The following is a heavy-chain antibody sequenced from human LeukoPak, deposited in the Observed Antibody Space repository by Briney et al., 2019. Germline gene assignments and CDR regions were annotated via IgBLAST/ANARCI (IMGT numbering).Heavy chain of an antibody. V-gene: IGHV3-9*03. CDR2: ISWNSGSI. J-gene: IGHJ4*02. Sequence: GGSLRLSCAASGFTFDDYAMHWVRQAPGKGLEWVSGISWNSGSIGYADSVKGRFTISRDNAKNSLYLQMNSLRAEDMALYYCAKAAAAGTGLDYWGQGTLVTVSS. CDR1: GFTFDDYA. CDR3: AKAAAAGTGLDY. D-gene: IGHD6-13*01.